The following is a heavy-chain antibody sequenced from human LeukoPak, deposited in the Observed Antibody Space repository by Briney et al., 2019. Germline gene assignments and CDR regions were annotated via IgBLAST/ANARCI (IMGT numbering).Heavy chain of an antibody. V-gene: IGHV3-23*01. J-gene: IGHJ4*02. CDR1: GFTFSSYA. D-gene: IGHD4-17*01. Sequence: GGSLRLSCAASGFTFSSYAMSWVRQAPGKGLKWVSAISGSGGSTYYADSVKGRFTISRDNSKNTLYLQMNSLRAEDTAVYYCAKDPLATVTIFDYWGQGTLVTVSS. CDR3: AKDPLATVTIFDY. CDR2: ISGSGGST.